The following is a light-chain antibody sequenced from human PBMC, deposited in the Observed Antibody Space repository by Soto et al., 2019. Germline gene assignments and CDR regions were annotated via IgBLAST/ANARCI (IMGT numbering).Light chain of an antibody. Sequence: QSVLTQPPSASGSPGQSVTISCTGTSSDVGGYNYVSWYQQHPGKAPKLMIYEVSKRPSGVPDRFSGSKSGNTASLTVAGLQAEDEADYYCSSYVGSNNLVFGGGTKLNVL. J-gene: IGLJ2*01. CDR3: SSYVGSNNLV. CDR1: SSDVGGYNY. V-gene: IGLV2-8*01. CDR2: EVS.